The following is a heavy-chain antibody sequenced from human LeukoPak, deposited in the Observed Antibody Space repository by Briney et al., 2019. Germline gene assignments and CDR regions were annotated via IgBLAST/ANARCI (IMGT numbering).Heavy chain of an antibody. CDR3: ARGGSWYYFDY. Sequence: SVKVSCKASGGTFSSYAISWVRQAPGQGLEWMGRIIPIFGTANYAQKFRGRVTITTDESTSTAYMELSSLRSEDTAVYYCARGGSWYYFDYWGQGTLVTVSS. CDR1: GGTFSSYA. CDR2: IIPIFGTA. V-gene: IGHV1-69*05. D-gene: IGHD6-13*01. J-gene: IGHJ4*02.